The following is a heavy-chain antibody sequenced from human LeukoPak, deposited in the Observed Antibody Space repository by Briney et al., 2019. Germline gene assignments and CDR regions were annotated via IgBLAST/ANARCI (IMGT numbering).Heavy chain of an antibody. CDR2: IYYSGST. Sequence: PSETLSLTCTVSGGSIRSYFWSWIRQPPGKGLEWIGYIYYSGSTNYNPSLKSRVTISVDTSKNQFSLKLSSVTAADTAVYYCARGSDHYDSSGYRYFDLWGRGTLVTVSS. J-gene: IGHJ2*01. V-gene: IGHV4-59*01. CDR3: ARGSDHYDSSGYRYFDL. D-gene: IGHD3-22*01. CDR1: GGSIRSYF.